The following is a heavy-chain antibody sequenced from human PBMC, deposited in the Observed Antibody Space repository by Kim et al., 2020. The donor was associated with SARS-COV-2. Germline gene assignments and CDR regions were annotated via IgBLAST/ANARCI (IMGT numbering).Heavy chain of an antibody. CDR3: ARDRGIAAAGSPVSFSGWFDP. D-gene: IGHD6-13*01. V-gene: IGHV4-59*01. J-gene: IGHJ5*02. CDR1: GGSISSYY. Sequence: SETLSLTCTVSGGSISSYYWSWIRQPPGKGLEWIGYIYYSGSTNYNPSLKSRVTISVDTSKNQFSLKLSSVTAADTAVYYCARDRGIAAAGSPVSFSGWFDPWGQGTLVTVSS. CDR2: IYYSGST.